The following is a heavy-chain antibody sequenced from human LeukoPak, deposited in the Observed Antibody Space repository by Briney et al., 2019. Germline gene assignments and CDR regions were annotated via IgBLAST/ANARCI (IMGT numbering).Heavy chain of an antibody. CDR3: ARPSDGDYFDAFDI. J-gene: IGHJ3*02. Sequence: GESLKISCKGSGYSFISYWIGWVRQMPGKGLEWMGIIYSGDSDTRYSPSLQGQVTISADKSISTAYLQWSSLKASDTAMYYCARPSDGDYFDAFDIWGQGTMVTVSS. CDR2: IYSGDSDT. V-gene: IGHV5-51*01. CDR1: GYSFISYW. D-gene: IGHD4-17*01.